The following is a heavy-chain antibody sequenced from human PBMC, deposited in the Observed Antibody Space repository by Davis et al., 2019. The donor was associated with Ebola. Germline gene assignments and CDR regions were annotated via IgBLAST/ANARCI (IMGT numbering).Heavy chain of an antibody. J-gene: IGHJ4*02. CDR1: GFTFTDYW. CDR2: ITQDGSVK. Sequence: PGGSLRLSCAASGFTFTDYWMTWVRQAPGKGLEWVAFITQDGSVKSYVDSVKGRFTISRDNAKNSLDLQMNSLRAEDTAMYYCARDRGWLQHDYWGQGTLVTVSS. V-gene: IGHV3-7*01. D-gene: IGHD5-24*01. CDR3: ARDRGWLQHDY.